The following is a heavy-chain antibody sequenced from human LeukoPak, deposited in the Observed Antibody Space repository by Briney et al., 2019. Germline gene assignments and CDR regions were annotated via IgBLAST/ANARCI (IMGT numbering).Heavy chain of an antibody. V-gene: IGHV5-51*01. Sequence: GESLKISCKGSGYSFTSYWIGWVRQMPGKGLEWMGIIYPGDSDTRYSPSFQGQVTISADKSISTAYLQWSSLKASDTAMYYCARPEVEGEAVAGTKYWGQGTLVTVSS. CDR1: GYSFTSYW. J-gene: IGHJ4*02. D-gene: IGHD6-19*01. CDR3: ARPEVEGEAVAGTKY. CDR2: IYPGDSDT.